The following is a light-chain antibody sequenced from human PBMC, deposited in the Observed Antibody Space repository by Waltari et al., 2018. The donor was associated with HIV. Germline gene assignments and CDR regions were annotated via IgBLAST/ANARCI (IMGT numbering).Light chain of an antibody. CDR1: NIERKS. CDR3: QVWDSTIDHVL. CDR2: YDS. J-gene: IGLJ2*01. V-gene: IGLV3-21*04. Sequence: SSVLTQPPSVSVAPGTTATITCGGTNIERKSVHWYQQKPGQAPVLVICYDSNRPSGIPERFSGSNSGNTATLTISRVGVGDEADYYCQVWDSTIDHVLFGGGTKLTVL.